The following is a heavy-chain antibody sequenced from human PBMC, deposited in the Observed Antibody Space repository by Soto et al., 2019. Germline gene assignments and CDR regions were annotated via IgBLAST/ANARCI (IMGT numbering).Heavy chain of an antibody. CDR3: ALFYGEAVDV. V-gene: IGHV4-39*02. Sequence: QLQLQESGPGLVKPSETLSLTCSVSGGSITTSSYNWDWIRQPPGKGLEWIGTIYYDGSTSYNPSPKSLVTISVATSKNHVALKVTSGTAADTAVYYCALFYGEAVDVWGRGTVVTVSS. D-gene: IGHD2-21*01. J-gene: IGHJ3*01. CDR2: IYYDGST. CDR1: GGSITTSSYN.